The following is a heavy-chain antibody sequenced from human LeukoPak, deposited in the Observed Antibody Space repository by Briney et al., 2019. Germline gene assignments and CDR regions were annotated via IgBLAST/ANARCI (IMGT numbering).Heavy chain of an antibody. CDR1: GFIFSNYG. V-gene: IGHV3-13*01. Sequence: GGSLRLSCAASGFIFSNYGMHWVRQATGKGLEWVSGIGTAGDIYYPGSVKGRFTISRENAKNSLYLQMNSLRAGDTAVYHCARDRGRYYMDVWGKGTTVTISS. CDR2: IGTAGDI. J-gene: IGHJ6*03. D-gene: IGHD6-25*01. CDR3: ARDRGRYYMDV.